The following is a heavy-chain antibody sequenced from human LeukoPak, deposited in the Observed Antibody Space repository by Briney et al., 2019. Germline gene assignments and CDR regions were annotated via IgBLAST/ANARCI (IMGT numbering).Heavy chain of an antibody. CDR2: IYTSGST. CDR1: GVSISRYY. V-gene: IGHV4-4*07. J-gene: IGHJ5*02. D-gene: IGHD3-22*01. Sequence: SETLSLTCAVSGVSISRYYWSWVRQPAGKGLEWIGRIYTSGSTNYNPSLKSRVTMSVDTSKNQFSLKLSSVTAADTAVYYCARSSDYYDSSRYLDWFEPLGQRTLVTVSS. CDR3: ARSSDYYDSSRYLDWFEP.